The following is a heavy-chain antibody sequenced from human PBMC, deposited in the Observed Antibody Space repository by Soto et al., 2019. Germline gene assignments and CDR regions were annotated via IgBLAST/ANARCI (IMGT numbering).Heavy chain of an antibody. Sequence: GESLKISCKGSGYTFTSYWIGWVRQMPGEGLEWMGVIYPSDSDIRYSPSFQGKVTISADKSITTAYLQWSSLKAADTSMYYCVRSGTSSGRFSDYWGQGTLVTVSS. V-gene: IGHV5-51*01. J-gene: IGHJ4*02. CDR2: IYPSDSDI. CDR3: VRSGTSSGRFSDY. CDR1: GYTFTSYW. D-gene: IGHD2-15*01.